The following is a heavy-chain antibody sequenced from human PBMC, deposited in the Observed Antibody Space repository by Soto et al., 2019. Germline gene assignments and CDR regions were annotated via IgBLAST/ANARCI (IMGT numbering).Heavy chain of an antibody. J-gene: IGHJ6*03. D-gene: IGHD5-18*01. CDR1: GFTFSDYY. Sequence: GGSLRLSCAASGFTFSDYYISWIRQAPGKGLEWVSYISSSGSTIYYADSVKGRFTISRDNAKNSLYLQMNSLRAEDTAVYYCARAPTADYYYYYMDVWGKGTTVTVSS. V-gene: IGHV3-11*01. CDR3: ARAPTADYYYYYMDV. CDR2: ISSSGSTI.